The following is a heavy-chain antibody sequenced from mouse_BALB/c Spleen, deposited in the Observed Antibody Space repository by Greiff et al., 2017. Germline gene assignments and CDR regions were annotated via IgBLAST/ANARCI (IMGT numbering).Heavy chain of an antibody. CDR2: IYPGDGDT. CDR1: GYAFSSSW. Sequence: VQLQQSGPELVKPGASVKISCKASGYAFSSSWMNWVKQRPGQGLEWIGRIYPGDGDTNYNGKFKGKATLTADKSSSTAYMQLSSLTSVDSAVYFCASSFGNYFASGGEGTTLTASS. J-gene: IGHJ2*01. CDR3: ASSFGNYFAS. V-gene: IGHV1-82*01.